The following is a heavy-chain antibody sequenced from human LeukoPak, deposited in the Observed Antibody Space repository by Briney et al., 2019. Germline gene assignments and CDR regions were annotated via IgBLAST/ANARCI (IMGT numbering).Heavy chain of an antibody. D-gene: IGHD6-13*01. CDR3: ARDIASAFYYGLDL. Sequence: GGSLRLSCAASGFTVSSNYMNWVRQAPGKGLEWVSVIYGGGATHYADAVKGRFTISRDSAQNTLYLQMNSLRTEDTAVYYCARDIASAFYYGLDLWGQGTTVTVSS. V-gene: IGHV3-53*01. CDR1: GFTVSSNY. J-gene: IGHJ6*02. CDR2: IYGGGAT.